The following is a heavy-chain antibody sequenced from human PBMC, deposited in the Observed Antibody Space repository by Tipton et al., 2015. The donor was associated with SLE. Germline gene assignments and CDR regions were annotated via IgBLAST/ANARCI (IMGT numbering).Heavy chain of an antibody. D-gene: IGHD1-26*01. CDR1: GGSLSSGGYY. CDR3: ARDSTIVGATDAFDI. CDR2: IYYSGST. J-gene: IGHJ3*02. Sequence: TLSLTCTVSGGSLSSGGYYWSWIRQHPGKGLEWIGYIYYSGSTYYNPSLMSRVTISVDTSKNQFSLKLSSVTAADTAVYYCARDSTIVGATDAFDIWGQGTMVTVSS. V-gene: IGHV4-31*03.